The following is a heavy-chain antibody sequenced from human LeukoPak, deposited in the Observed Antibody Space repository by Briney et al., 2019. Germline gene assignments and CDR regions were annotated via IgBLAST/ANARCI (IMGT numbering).Heavy chain of an antibody. CDR1: GYTFTSYA. CDR3: ARGHRLRDGYNYYGY. CDR2: INTNTGSP. D-gene: IGHD5-24*01. J-gene: IGHJ4*02. Sequence: ASVKVSCKASGYTFTSYAMNWVRQAPGQGLEWMGWINTNTGSPTYAQGFTGRFVFSLDTSVSTAYLQISSLKAEDTAVYYCARGHRLRDGYNYYGYWGQGTLVTVSS. V-gene: IGHV7-4-1*02.